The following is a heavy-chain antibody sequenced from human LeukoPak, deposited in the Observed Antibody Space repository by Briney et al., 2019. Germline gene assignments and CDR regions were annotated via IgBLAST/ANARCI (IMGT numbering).Heavy chain of an antibody. J-gene: IGHJ4*02. CDR1: GGTFSSYA. CDR3: ARAPSVRGGPGVY. CDR2: IIPIFGTA. D-gene: IGHD3-10*01. Sequence: SVKVSCKASGGTFSSYAISWVRQAPGQGLEWMGGIIPIFGTANYAQKFHGRVTITTDESTSTAYMELSSLRSEDTAVYYCARAPSVRGGPGVYWGQGTLVTVSS. V-gene: IGHV1-69*05.